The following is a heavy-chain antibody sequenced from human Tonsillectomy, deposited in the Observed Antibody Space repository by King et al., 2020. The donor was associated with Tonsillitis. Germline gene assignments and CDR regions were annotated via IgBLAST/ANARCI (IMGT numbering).Heavy chain of an antibody. V-gene: IGHV4-61*02. CDR2: FYPRSART. J-gene: IGHJ4*02. D-gene: IGHD2-2*01. CDR1: GGSINNGSYF. CDR3: ARGGGLLYSTPSCLDF. Sequence: VQLQESGPGLVKPSQTLSLTCTVSGGSINNGSYFWSWIRQPAGKGLEWLGRFYPRSARTNYNPSLKSRVDMSMDTSKNQVSLKLRSVTVADTAVYYCARGGGLLYSTPSCLDFWGQGTLVTVSS.